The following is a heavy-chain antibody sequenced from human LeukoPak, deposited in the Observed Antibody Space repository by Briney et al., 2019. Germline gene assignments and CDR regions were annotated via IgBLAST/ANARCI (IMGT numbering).Heavy chain of an antibody. V-gene: IGHV3-30-3*01. D-gene: IGHD6-6*01. CDR1: GFTFNSYE. Sequence: PGGSLRLSCAASGFTFNSYEMHWVRQAPGKGLEWVAVISYDGSNKYYADFVKGRFTFSRDNSKNTVHLQMNSLRAEDTAVYYCARGRSRERAYGMDGWGPGTTVTVSS. J-gene: IGHJ6*02. CDR2: ISYDGSNK. CDR3: ARGRSRERAYGMDG.